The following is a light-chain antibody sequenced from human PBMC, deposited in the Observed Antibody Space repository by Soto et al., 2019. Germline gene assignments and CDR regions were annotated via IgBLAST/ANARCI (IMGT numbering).Light chain of an antibody. CDR3: QQYCSSPWT. Sequence: DIVMTQSPDSLAVSLGERATINCRSSQRVLYSSSNKNYLASYQQKPGQPPKLLIYWASTRESGVPDRFSGSGSGTDFTLTISSLQAEDVAVYYCQQYCSSPWTFGQGTKVEI. V-gene: IGKV4-1*01. CDR2: WAS. J-gene: IGKJ1*01. CDR1: QRVLYSSSNKNY.